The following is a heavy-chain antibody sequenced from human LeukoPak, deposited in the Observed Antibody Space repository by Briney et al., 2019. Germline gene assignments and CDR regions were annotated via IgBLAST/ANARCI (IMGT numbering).Heavy chain of an antibody. CDR1: GGSISSSSYY. J-gene: IGHJ4*02. CDR2: IYYSGST. V-gene: IGHV4-39*07. Sequence: PSETLSLTCTVSGGSISSSSYYWGWIRQPPGKGLEWIGSIYYSGSTYYNPSLKSRVTMSLDTSENRFSLKLSSVTAADTAVYYCARSRDNVWDPFDYWGQGTLVTVSS. D-gene: IGHD5-24*01. CDR3: ARSRDNVWDPFDY.